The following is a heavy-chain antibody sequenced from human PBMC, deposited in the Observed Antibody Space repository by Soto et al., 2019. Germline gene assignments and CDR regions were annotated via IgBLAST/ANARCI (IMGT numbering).Heavy chain of an antibody. CDR3: ARDKYRQQLGGNYYYILDV. J-gene: IGHJ6*02. D-gene: IGHD2-2*02. Sequence: QVQLVQSGAEVKKPGSSVKVSCKASGGTFSTSAISWVRQAPGQGLEWVGGIMPVFATPDYAQNFQGRVTITADESTTTAYLELSSLRTDDTAVYYCARDKYRQQLGGNYYYILDVWGQGTAITVSS. CDR1: GGTFSTSA. V-gene: IGHV1-69*12. CDR2: IMPVFATP.